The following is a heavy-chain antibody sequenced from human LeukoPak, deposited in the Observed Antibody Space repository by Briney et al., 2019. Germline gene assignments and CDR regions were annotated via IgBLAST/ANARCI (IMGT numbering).Heavy chain of an antibody. CDR2: IYPGDSDT. Sequence: GESLKISCKGSGYSFTSYWIGWVRQMPGKGLEWRGIIYPGDSDTRYSPSFQGQVTISADKSISTAYLQWSSLKASDTAMYYCARHPKGPKRPSYDFWSGRYYGMDVWGQGTTVTVSS. D-gene: IGHD3-3*01. CDR3: ARHPKGPKRPSYDFWSGRYYGMDV. V-gene: IGHV5-51*01. CDR1: GYSFTSYW. J-gene: IGHJ6*02.